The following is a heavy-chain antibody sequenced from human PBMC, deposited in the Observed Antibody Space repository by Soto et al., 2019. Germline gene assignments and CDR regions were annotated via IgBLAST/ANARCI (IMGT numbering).Heavy chain of an antibody. CDR3: ARRIALSGTAGAPGD. V-gene: IGHV4-4*02. CDR1: RGSVSSNNW. Sequence: QVQLQESGPGLVKPSGTLSLTCGVSRGSVSSNNWWTWVRQPPGKGLEWIGEIYQTGTTNYNPSLQSRVTISLDKSNNHVSLKLNSVTAADTAVYYCARRIALSGTAGAPGDWGQGTLVIVSS. CDR2: IYQTGTT. D-gene: IGHD6-19*01. J-gene: IGHJ4*02.